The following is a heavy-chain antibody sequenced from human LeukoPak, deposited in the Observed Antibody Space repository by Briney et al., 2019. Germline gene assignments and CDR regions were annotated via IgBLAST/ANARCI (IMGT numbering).Heavy chain of an antibody. Sequence: ASVKVSCKASGGTFNNYAINWVRQPPAQGLEWMGGIIPIFGSSNYAQKFQGRVTITADESTTTAYMELSSLRAEDTAVYYCARVTHTELSTWFDPWGQGTLVTVSS. CDR3: ARVTHTELSTWFDP. CDR2: IIPIFGSS. V-gene: IGHV1-69*13. CDR1: GGTFNNYA. J-gene: IGHJ5*02. D-gene: IGHD5-18*01.